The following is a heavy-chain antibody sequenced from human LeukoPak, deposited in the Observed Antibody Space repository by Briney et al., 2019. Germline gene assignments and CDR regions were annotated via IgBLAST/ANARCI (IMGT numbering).Heavy chain of an antibody. J-gene: IGHJ6*03. V-gene: IGHV1-46*01. D-gene: IGHD3-10*01. Sequence: ASVKVSCKASGYTFTSYYMHWVRQAPGQGLEWMGIINPSDGSTSYAQKFQGRVTMTRDMSTSTVYMELSSLRSDDTAVYYCAGLLPFGELSYYYYYMDVWGKGTTVTVSS. CDR2: INPSDGST. CDR1: GYTFTSYY. CDR3: AGLLPFGELSYYYYYMDV.